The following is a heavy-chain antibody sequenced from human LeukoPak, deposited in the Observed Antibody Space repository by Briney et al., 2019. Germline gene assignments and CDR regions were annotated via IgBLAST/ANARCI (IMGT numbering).Heavy chain of an antibody. CDR1: GFTFSSYW. CDR2: INTDGSST. J-gene: IGHJ4*02. CDR3: AREEYDN. V-gene: IGHV3-74*01. Sequence: PGGSLRLSCAASGFTFSSYWMHWVRQAPGKGLVRVSRINTDGSSTDYADSVKGRFTIYRDNAKNTLYLRLNRLRAEDTAVYYCAREEYDNWGQGTLVTLSS. D-gene: IGHD2/OR15-2a*01.